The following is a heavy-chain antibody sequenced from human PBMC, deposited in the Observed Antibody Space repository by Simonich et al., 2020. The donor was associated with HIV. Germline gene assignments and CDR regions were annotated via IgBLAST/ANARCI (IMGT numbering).Heavy chain of an antibody. D-gene: IGHD2-2*01. CDR3: ARDGRKGSSTSCSDY. CDR1: GFTFSSYS. CDR2: ISSSSSYI. V-gene: IGHV3-21*01. J-gene: IGHJ4*02. Sequence: EVQLVESGGGLVKPEGSLRLSCAASGFTFSSYSMNWVRQAPGKGLEWVSSISSSSSYIYYADSVKGRVTISRDNAKNSLYLQMNRLRAEDTAVYYCARDGRKGSSTSCSDYWGQGTLVTVSS.